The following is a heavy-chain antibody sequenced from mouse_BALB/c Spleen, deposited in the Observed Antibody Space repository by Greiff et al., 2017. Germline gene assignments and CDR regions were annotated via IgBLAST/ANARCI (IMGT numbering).Heavy chain of an antibody. Sequence: EVKLMESGGGLVKPGGSLKLSCAASGFTFSDYYMYWVRQTPEKRLEWVATISDGGSYTYYPDSVKGRFTISRDNAKNNLYLQMSSLKSEDTAMYYCARAGSIYVWFAYWGQGTLVTVSA. V-gene: IGHV5-4*02. J-gene: IGHJ3*01. CDR3: ARAGSIYVWFAY. D-gene: IGHD1-1*01. CDR2: ISDGGSYT. CDR1: GFTFSDYY.